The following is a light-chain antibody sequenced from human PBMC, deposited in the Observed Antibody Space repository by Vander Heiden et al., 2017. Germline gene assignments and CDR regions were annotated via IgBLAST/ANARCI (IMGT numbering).Light chain of an antibody. CDR1: SSDVVGYNY. V-gene: IGLV2-14*03. CDR3: SAYTSSHTLV. CDR2: DVS. J-gene: IGLJ3*02. Sequence: HSAFPQPASVSRSPGHSIPISCTGTSSDVVGYNYVSLYQQRPGIAPELMIYDVSTLPSGVSNRFSGSKSGNTASLTISGLQAEEEADYYCSAYTSSHTLVFGGGTKLTVL.